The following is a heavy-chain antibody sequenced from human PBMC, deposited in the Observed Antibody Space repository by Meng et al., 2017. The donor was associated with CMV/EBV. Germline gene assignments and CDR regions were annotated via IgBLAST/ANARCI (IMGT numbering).Heavy chain of an antibody. V-gene: IGHV1-69*04. J-gene: IGHJ3*02. D-gene: IGHD6-6*01. CDR1: GGTFSSYT. CDR3: ARDQLYSSSSGAFDI. Sequence: SVQVSCKASGGTFSSYTISWVRQAPGQGREWMGRIIPILGIANYAQKFQGRVTITADNSTSTAYMELSSLRSEDTAVYYCARDQLYSSSSGAFDIWGQGTMVTVSS. CDR2: IIPILGIA.